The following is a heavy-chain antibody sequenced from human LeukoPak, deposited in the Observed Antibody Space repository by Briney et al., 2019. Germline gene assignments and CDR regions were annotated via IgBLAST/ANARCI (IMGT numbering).Heavy chain of an antibody. CDR1: GFTLSDHY. V-gene: IGHV3-72*01. Sequence: GGSLRLSCAASGFTLSDHYMDWVRQVPGKGLEWVGRSRNKASSYTTVYAASVEGRFTVSRDDSKSSFYLQMNSLKTEDTAVYYCVRGHNSFDMWGQGTMVTVSS. D-gene: IGHD5-24*01. CDR2: SRNKASSYTT. J-gene: IGHJ3*02. CDR3: VRGHNSFDM.